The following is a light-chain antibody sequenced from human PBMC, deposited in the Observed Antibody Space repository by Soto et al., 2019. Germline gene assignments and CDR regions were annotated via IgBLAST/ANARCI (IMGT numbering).Light chain of an antibody. J-gene: IGKJ1*01. V-gene: IGKV1-5*03. CDR3: QQYDSYSWT. CDR2: KAS. CDR1: QSISNW. Sequence: DIQMTQSPSTLSASVGDRVTITCRASQSISNWLAWYQQKPGKAPRLLIYKASSLQSGDPSRFSGSGSGTEFTHTISRLQPDNFATYYCQQYDSYSWTFGRGTKVEI.